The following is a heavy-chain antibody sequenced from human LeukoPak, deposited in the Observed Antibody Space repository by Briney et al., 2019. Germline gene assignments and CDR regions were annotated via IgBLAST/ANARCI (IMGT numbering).Heavy chain of an antibody. CDR1: GGSISSYY. CDR3: ARHVRTYYDSSGYPDY. D-gene: IGHD3-22*01. V-gene: IGHV4-4*07. Sequence: SETLFLTCTVSGGSISSYYWSWIRQPAGKGLEWIGRIYTSGSTNYNPSLKSRVTMSVDTSKNQFSLKLSSVTAADTAVYYCARHVRTYYDSSGYPDYWGQGTLVTVSS. J-gene: IGHJ4*02. CDR2: IYTSGST.